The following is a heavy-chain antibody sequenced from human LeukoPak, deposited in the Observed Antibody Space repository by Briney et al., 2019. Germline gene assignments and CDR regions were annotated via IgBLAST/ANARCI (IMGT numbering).Heavy chain of an antibody. Sequence: PGGSLRLSCIASGFTFDDYAMHWVRQAPGKGLEWVSGISWNSGSIGYADSVKGRFTISRDNAKNSLHLQMNSLRLEDTALYYCARGGGVLLWFGERGSWFDPWGQGTLVTVSS. D-gene: IGHD3-10*01. CDR1: GFTFDDYA. V-gene: IGHV3-9*01. CDR2: ISWNSGSI. J-gene: IGHJ5*02. CDR3: ARGGGVLLWFGERGSWFDP.